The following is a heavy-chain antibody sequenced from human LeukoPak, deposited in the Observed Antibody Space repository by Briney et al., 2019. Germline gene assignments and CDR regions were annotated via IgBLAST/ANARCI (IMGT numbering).Heavy chain of an antibody. V-gene: IGHV5-51*01. J-gene: IGHJ3*02. D-gene: IGHD6-13*01. CDR3: ARYPGSSSWNDAFDI. CDR1: GYSFTSYW. CDR2: IFPGDSDT. Sequence: AGESLKISCKGSGYSFTSYWVGWVRQMPGKGLEWMGIIFPGDSDTRYSPSFQGQVTISADKSISTAYLQWSSLKASDTAMYYCARYPGSSSWNDAFDIWGQGTMVTVSS.